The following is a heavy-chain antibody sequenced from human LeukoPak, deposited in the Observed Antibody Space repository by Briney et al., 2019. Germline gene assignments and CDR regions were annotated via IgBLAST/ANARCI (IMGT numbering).Heavy chain of an antibody. CDR3: AREKVVPVAITVYNWFDP. Sequence: PGGSLRLSCAASGFTFSSYEMNWVRQAPGKGLEWVSYISSSGSTIYYADSVKGRFTISRDNAKNSLYLQMNSLRAEDTAVYYCAREKVVPVAITVYNWFDPWGQGTLVTVSS. D-gene: IGHD2-2*01. CDR1: GFTFSSYE. CDR2: ISSSGSTI. J-gene: IGHJ5*02. V-gene: IGHV3-48*03.